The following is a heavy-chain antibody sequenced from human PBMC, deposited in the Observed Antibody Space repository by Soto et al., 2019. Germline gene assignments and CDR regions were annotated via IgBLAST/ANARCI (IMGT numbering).Heavy chain of an antibody. D-gene: IGHD3-10*01. CDR2: INHSGST. V-gene: IGHV4-39*07. Sequence: SXTLSLTCTVSGGSMSSSSYYWCWTRQPPGKGLELIGEINHSGSTNYNPSLKSRVTISVDTSKNQFSLKLSSVPAADTAVYYCASRVENMVRGVDYWGQGTLVTVSS. CDR1: GGSMSSSSYY. J-gene: IGHJ4*02. CDR3: ASRVENMVRGVDY.